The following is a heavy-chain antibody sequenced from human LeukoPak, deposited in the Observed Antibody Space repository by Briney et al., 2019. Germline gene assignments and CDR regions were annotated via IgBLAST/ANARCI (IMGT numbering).Heavy chain of an antibody. J-gene: IGHJ4*02. CDR2: INDSGST. D-gene: IGHD3-22*01. V-gene: IGHV4-34*01. CDR3: ARVIDYDTSGYYLGY. Sequence: PSETLSPTCAVDGGSFSGYCCGSISQPPGNWLEWIGEINDSGSTSCSPSLKSRVSISVDTSKNQFSLKLTSVTAADTAVYYCARVIDYDTSGYYLGYWGQGTRVTVSS. CDR1: GGSFSGYC.